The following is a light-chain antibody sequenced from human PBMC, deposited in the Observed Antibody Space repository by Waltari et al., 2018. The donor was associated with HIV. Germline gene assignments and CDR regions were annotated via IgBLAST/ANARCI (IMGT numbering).Light chain of an antibody. J-gene: IGLJ1*01. Sequence: QSALTQPTSVSGSPGQTITIPCAVTIAYIGSYNLVSWYQVCPDMAPRLIIFETSERPSGISHRYSGSKSGTAASLTISGLQIEDEGDYFCCSYAGRFSYVFGSGTTVTV. V-gene: IGLV2-23*01. CDR3: CSYAGRFSYV. CDR1: IAYIGSYNL. CDR2: ETS.